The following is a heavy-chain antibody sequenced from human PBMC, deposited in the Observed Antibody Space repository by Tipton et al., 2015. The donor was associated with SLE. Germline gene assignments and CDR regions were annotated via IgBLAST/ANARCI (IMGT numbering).Heavy chain of an antibody. V-gene: IGHV3-30*04. CDR2: ISYDGSNK. J-gene: IGHJ3*02. CDR3: ARDSPGGAAAGNDAFDI. D-gene: IGHD6-13*01. Sequence: SLRLSCAASGFTFSSYAMHWVRQAPGKGLEWVAVISYDGSNKYYADSVKGRFTISRDNSKNTLYLQMNSLRAEDTAVYYCARDSPGGAAAGNDAFDIWGQGTMVTASS. CDR1: GFTFSSYA.